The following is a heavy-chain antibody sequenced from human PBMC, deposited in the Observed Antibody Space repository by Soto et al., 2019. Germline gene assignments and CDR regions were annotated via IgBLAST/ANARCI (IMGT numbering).Heavy chain of an antibody. CDR3: ATSVTMVRGDV. CDR1: GFTFSSYG. Sequence: QVQLVESGGGVVQPGRSLRLSCAASGFTFSSYGMHWVRQAPGKGLEWVAVISYDGSNKYYADSVKGRFTISRDNSKNTLYLQMNSLRAEDTAVYYCATSVTMVRGDVWGQGTTVTVSS. J-gene: IGHJ6*02. CDR2: ISYDGSNK. D-gene: IGHD3-10*01. V-gene: IGHV3-30*03.